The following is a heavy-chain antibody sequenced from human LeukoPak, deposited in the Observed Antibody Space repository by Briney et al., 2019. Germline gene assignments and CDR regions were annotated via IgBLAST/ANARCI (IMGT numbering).Heavy chain of an antibody. CDR3: ARGGKATVVTM. Sequence: PSETLSLTCAVYGGSFSGYYWSWIRQPPGKGLEWIGRMYSSGSTNYNPSLKSRVSMSVDTSKNQFSLKLTSVTAADTAVYYCARGGKATVVTMWGQGILVTVSS. J-gene: IGHJ4*02. V-gene: IGHV4-59*10. CDR1: GGSFSGYY. D-gene: IGHD4-23*01. CDR2: MYSSGST.